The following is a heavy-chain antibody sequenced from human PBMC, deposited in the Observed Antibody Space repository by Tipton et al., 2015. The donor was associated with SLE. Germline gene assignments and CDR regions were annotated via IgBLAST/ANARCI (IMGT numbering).Heavy chain of an antibody. D-gene: IGHD3-10*01. J-gene: IGHJ5*02. CDR1: GDSVSSSSAA. V-gene: IGHV6-1*01. Sequence: GLVKPSQTLSLTCAISGDSVSSSSAAWNWIRQSPSRGLEWLGRTYYRSKWYNDYAVSVKSRITINPDTSKNQFSLQLNSVTPEDTAVYYCARIAYYYGSGSYWFDPWGQGTLVTVSS. CDR3: ARIAYYYGSGSYWFDP. CDR2: TYYRSKWYN.